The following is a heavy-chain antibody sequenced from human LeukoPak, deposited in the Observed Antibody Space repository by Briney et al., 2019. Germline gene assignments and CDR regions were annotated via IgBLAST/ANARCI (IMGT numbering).Heavy chain of an antibody. CDR1: GYSISSGYY. J-gene: IGHJ6*04. V-gene: IGHV4-38-2*02. CDR2: IYHSGST. CDR3: ASQGNVSYYYGSGHLDV. D-gene: IGHD3-10*01. Sequence: SETLSLTCTVSGYSISSGYYWGWIRQPPGKGLEWIGSIYHSGSTYYNPSLKSRVTISVDTSKNQFSLKLSSVTAADTAVYYCASQGNVSYYYGSGHLDVWGKGTTVTISS.